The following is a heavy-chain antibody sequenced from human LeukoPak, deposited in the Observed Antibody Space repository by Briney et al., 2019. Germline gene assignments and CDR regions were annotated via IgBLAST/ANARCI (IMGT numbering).Heavy chain of an antibody. CDR3: ARQVYRASILEIDN. V-gene: IGHV4-59*08. CDR2: VYHSGIT. D-gene: IGHD2-21*01. CDR1: GGSIATFY. J-gene: IGHJ4*02. Sequence: PSETLSLTCSVAGGSIATFYWSWIRPPPGKGLEWVGHVYHSGITNYNPSLKSRVTISVDTSKNQLSLRLSSVTAADTAVYYCARQVYRASILEIDNWGQGTLVTVSS.